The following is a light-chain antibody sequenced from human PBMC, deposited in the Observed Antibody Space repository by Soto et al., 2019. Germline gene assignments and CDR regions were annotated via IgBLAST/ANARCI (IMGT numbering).Light chain of an antibody. CDR1: QPISGT. V-gene: IGKV3-15*01. J-gene: IGKJ1*01. Sequence: DIAMTQSPATLSVSPGGRATLSCTASQPISGTLAWYQQKTGQAPRLLIHGASTRAPGFPARFSGSGSGTDFTLTISSLQSEDVATYYCQQYYSYPRTLGQGTKVDIK. CDR2: GAS. CDR3: QQYYSYPRT.